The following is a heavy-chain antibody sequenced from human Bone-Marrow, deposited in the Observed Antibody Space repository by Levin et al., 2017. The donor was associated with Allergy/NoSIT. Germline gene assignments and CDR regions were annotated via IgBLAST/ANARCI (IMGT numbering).Heavy chain of an antibody. J-gene: IGHJ4*02. Sequence: GGSLRLSCAASGFSFSSYSMNWVRQAPGKGLEWVSSISSSSSYIYYADSVKGRFTISRDNAKNSLYLQMNSLRAEDTAVYYCARDYNHSSTWPYYFGYWGQGTLVTVSS. CDR1: GFSFSSYS. CDR2: ISSSSSYI. CDR3: ARDYNHSSTWPYYFGY. V-gene: IGHV3-21*01. D-gene: IGHD6-13*01.